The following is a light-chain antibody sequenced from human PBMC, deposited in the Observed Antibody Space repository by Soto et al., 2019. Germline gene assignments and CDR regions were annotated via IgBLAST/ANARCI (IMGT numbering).Light chain of an antibody. CDR2: DAS. CDR3: QQYSSYSWT. J-gene: IGKJ1*01. Sequence: DIQMTQSPSTLSASVGDRVTITCRASQSISGWLAWYQQKPGKAPKLLIYDASILESGVPSRFSGSGSGTEFTLTISSLQPDDFATYYCQQYSSYSWTFGQGTKVEIK. V-gene: IGKV1-5*01. CDR1: QSISGW.